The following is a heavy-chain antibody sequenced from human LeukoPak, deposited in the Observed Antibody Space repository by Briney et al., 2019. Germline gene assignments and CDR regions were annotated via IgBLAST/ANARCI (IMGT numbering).Heavy chain of an antibody. D-gene: IGHD5-12*01. V-gene: IGHV1-69*04. CDR1: GGTFSSYA. Sequence: SVKVSCKASGGTFSSYAISWVRQAPGQGLEWMGRIIPILGIANYAQKFQGRVTITADKSTSTAYMELSSLRSEDTAVYYCARASQAPTWLPAAFDYWGQGTLVTVSS. CDR2: IIPILGIA. CDR3: ARASQAPTWLPAAFDY. J-gene: IGHJ4*02.